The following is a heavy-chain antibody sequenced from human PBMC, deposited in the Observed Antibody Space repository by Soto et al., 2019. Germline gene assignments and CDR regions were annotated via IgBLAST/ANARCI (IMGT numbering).Heavy chain of an antibody. CDR1: GGTFSSYA. D-gene: IGHD1-7*01. V-gene: IGHV1-69*12. J-gene: IGHJ5*02. Sequence: QVQLVQSGAEVKKPGSSVKVPCKASGGTFSSYAISWVRQAPGQGLEWMGGIIPSFGTANYAQKFQGRVTITADESTSTAYMELSSLRSEDTAVYYCAREDWNFRWFDPWGQGTLVTVSS. CDR3: AREDWNFRWFDP. CDR2: IIPSFGTA.